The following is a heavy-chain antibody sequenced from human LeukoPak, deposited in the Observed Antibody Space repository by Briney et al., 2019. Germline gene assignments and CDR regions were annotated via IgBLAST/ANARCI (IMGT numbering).Heavy chain of an antibody. CDR1: GFTFSSYA. Sequence: GGSLRLACAASGFTFSSYAMGWGRQAPGKVLGWVSAISGSGGSTYYADFVKGRFTISRDNSKNTLYLQMNSLRAEDTAVYYCARDSIVGATNYFDYWGQGTLVTVSS. CDR2: ISGSGGST. V-gene: IGHV3-23*01. D-gene: IGHD1-26*01. J-gene: IGHJ4*02. CDR3: ARDSIVGATNYFDY.